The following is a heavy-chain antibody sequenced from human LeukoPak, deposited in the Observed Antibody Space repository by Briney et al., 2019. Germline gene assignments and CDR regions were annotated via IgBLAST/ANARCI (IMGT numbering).Heavy chain of an antibody. Sequence: SETLSLTCTVSGYYIHTGYYWGWVRQSPGKGLKWIGSIYHSGTSYYSESLKSRVTISVETSKNQFSLKLRSVTAADTALYFCVRDNPAMQFFDFWGQGILVTVSS. CDR2: IYHSGTS. CDR3: VRDNPAMQFFDF. CDR1: GYYIHTGYY. V-gene: IGHV4-38-2*02. D-gene: IGHD5-24*01. J-gene: IGHJ4*02.